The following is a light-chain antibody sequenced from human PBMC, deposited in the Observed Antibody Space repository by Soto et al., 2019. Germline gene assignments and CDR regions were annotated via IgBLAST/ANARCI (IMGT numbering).Light chain of an antibody. Sequence: DIQMTQSPASVSASVGDRVTITCRASQGVSTWVAWFQQKPGQAPKLLIYAASVLQSGVPSRFSGSGSGTEFTLTISSLQPDDFATYYCQHYNSYSEAFGQGTKVELK. V-gene: IGKV1D-16*01. J-gene: IGKJ1*01. CDR2: AAS. CDR3: QHYNSYSEA. CDR1: QGVSTW.